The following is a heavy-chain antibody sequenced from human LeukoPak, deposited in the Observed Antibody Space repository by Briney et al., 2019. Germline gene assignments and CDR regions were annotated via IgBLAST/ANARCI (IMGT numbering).Heavy chain of an antibody. Sequence: SGTLSLTCAVSGGSISSSDNWWIWVRQSPGKGLEWIGEINHSGSTNYNPSLKSRVTISVDTSKNQFSLKLSSVTAADTAVYYCARRLAFWSGYFPWGQGTLVTVSS. D-gene: IGHD3-3*01. J-gene: IGHJ5*02. CDR1: GGSISSSDNW. V-gene: IGHV4-4*02. CDR2: INHSGST. CDR3: ARRLAFWSGYFP.